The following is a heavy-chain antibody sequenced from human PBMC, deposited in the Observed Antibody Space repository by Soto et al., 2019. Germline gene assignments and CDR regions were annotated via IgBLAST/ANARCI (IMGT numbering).Heavy chain of an antibody. J-gene: IGHJ4*02. CDR3: APAPGPY. CDR2: IYHSGST. V-gene: IGHV4-30-2*01. Sequence: QLQLQESGSGLVKPSQTLSLTCAVSGGSISSGGYSWSWIRQPPGKGLEWIGYIYHSGSTYYNPALTSRVTTPVDRSKNQFALKLSSVPAAATAVYYCAPAPGPYWGQGTLVTVSS. CDR1: GGSISSGGYS.